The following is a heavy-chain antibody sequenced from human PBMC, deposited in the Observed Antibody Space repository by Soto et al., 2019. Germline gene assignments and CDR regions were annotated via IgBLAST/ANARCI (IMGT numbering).Heavy chain of an antibody. J-gene: IGHJ4*02. CDR1: EFTFSSYT. V-gene: IGHV3-30-3*01. CDR2: ISNDGGNT. CDR3: AREWSISVAAPGY. Sequence: QVQLVESGGGEVQPGRSLKLSCAASEFTFSSYTMYWVRQTPXXXXXGVAGISNDGGNTYYLDSXKGRFTISRDNSKNXXYLEMNXXXXXXXXVXYCAREWSISVAAPGYWGQGTLVTVSS. D-gene: IGHD6-19*01.